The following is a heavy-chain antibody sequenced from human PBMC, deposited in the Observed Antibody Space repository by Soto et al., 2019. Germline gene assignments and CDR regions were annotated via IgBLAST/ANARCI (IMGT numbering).Heavy chain of an antibody. V-gene: IGHV4-59*08. CDR3: ALLVGNYYYYMDV. Sequence: SETLSLTCTVSGGSISSYYWSWIRQPPGKGLEWIGYIYYSGSTNYNPSLKSRVTISVDTSKNQFSLKLSSVTAADTAVYYCALLVGNYYYYMDVWGKGPSVTVSS. J-gene: IGHJ6*03. CDR1: GGSISSYY. D-gene: IGHD2-8*02. CDR2: IYYSGST.